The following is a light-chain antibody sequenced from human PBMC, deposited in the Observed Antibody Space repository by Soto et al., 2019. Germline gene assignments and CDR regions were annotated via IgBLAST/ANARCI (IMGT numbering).Light chain of an antibody. CDR2: AAS. Sequence: DIQLTQSPSSLSASVGDRVTITCRASQAIRNDLVWFQQKPGKAPILLIYAASTLQSGVPPRFSGSGSGTDFTLTISSLQAEDFAVYYCQQYNSWPPITFGQGTRLEIK. J-gene: IGKJ5*01. CDR3: QQYNSWPPIT. CDR1: QAIRND. V-gene: IGKV1-17*01.